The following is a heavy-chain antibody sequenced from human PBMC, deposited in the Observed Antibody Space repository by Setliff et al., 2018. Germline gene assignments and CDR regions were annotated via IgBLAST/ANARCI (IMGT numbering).Heavy chain of an antibody. CDR2: IHPADYDT. V-gene: IGHV5-51*01. J-gene: IGHJ4*02. D-gene: IGHD5-12*01. CDR1: GYSFTTYW. Sequence: GESLKISCKGSGYSFTTYWIGWVRQTPGKGLEWMGIIHPADYDTRYSPSLQGQVTFSADKSISTAYLQWSSLKASDTAIYYCARDILGSFSYWGQGTLVTVSS. CDR3: ARDILGSFSY.